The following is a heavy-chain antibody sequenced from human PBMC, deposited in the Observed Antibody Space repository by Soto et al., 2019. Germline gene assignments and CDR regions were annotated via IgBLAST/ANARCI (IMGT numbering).Heavy chain of an antibody. D-gene: IGHD3-22*01. Sequence: SETLSLTCTVPGGSISSGGYYWSWIRQHPGKGLEWIGYIYYSGSTYYNPSLKSRVTISVDTSKNQFSLKLSSVTAADTAVYYCARAEYYYDSSGYHYPRFDYWGQGTLVTVSS. V-gene: IGHV4-31*03. CDR2: IYYSGST. CDR3: ARAEYYYDSSGYHYPRFDY. CDR1: GGSISSGGYY. J-gene: IGHJ4*02.